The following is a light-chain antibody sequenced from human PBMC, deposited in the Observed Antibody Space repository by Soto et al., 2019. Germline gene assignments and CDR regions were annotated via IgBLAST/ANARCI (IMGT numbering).Light chain of an antibody. J-gene: IGKJ2*01. V-gene: IGKV3-20*01. CDR1: QSVASSY. Sequence: EIVLTQSPGTLSLSPGETATLSCRASQSVASSYLAWYQQKPGQAPRLLIYGASKRATGIPDRFSGSGSGTDFTLTISRLEPEDCAVFYWHQFGESPLTFGQGTKLEIK. CDR2: GAS. CDR3: HQFGESPLT.